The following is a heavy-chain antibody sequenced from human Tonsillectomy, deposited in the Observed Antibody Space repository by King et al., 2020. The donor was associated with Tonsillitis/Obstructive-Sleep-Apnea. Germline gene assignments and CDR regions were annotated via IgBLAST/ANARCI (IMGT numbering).Heavy chain of an antibody. J-gene: IGHJ3*01. V-gene: IGHV3-21*01. CDR2: ISSRSSYI. CDR3: ARAEDLVGSNAFDV. CDR1: GFTFSRYS. D-gene: IGHD1-26*01. Sequence: VQLVESGGGLVKPGGSLRLSCAASGFTFSRYSMNWVRQAPGKGLEWVSFISSRSSYIYYADSVKGRFTISRDNAKNLVYLQMDSLRAEDTAVYYCARAEDLVGSNAFDVWGQGTMVTVSS.